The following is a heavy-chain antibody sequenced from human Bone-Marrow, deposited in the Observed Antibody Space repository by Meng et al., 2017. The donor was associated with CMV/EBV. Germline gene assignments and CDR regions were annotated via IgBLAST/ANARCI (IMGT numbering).Heavy chain of an antibody. CDR2: INPNSGGT. CDR1: GYTFTSYD. CDR3: ARGRWSDTAMVYGMDV. J-gene: IGHJ6*02. V-gene: IGHV1-2*02. Sequence: ASVKVSCKASGYTFTSYDINWVRQAPGQGLEWMGWINPNSGGTNYAQKFQGRVTMTRDTSISTAYMELSRLRSDDTAVYYCARGRWSDTAMVYGMDVWGQGTTVTVSS. D-gene: IGHD5-18*01.